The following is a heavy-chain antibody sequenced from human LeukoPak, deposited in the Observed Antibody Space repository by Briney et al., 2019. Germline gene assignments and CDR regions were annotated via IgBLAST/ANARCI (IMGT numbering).Heavy chain of an antibody. CDR2: IIPILDIA. V-gene: IGHV1-69*02. CDR1: GGTFSSYT. CDR3: AKTRGIVVSIGVFDY. Sequence: VASVKVSCKASGGTFSSYTISWVRQAPGRGLEWMGRIIPILDIANYAQKFQGRVTITADKSTSTAYMELSSLRSEDTAVYYCAKTRGIVVSIGVFDYWGKGPLVPVP. J-gene: IGHJ4*02. D-gene: IGHD3-3*01.